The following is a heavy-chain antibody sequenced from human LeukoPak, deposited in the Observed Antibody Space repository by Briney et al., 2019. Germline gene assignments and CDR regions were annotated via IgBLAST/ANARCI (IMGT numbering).Heavy chain of an antibody. CDR2: IWYDGSNK. J-gene: IGHJ4*02. V-gene: IGHV3-33*06. CDR1: RLTFSDYG. D-gene: IGHD2-2*01. Sequence: PGESLRLSCAASRLTFSDYGMHWVRKAPGKGLEWVAVIWYDGSNKYYADSVKGRLTISRDNSKNTLYLQMNSLRAEDTAVYYCAKAGRVYQLPGYWGQGTLVTVSS. CDR3: AKAGRVYQLPGY.